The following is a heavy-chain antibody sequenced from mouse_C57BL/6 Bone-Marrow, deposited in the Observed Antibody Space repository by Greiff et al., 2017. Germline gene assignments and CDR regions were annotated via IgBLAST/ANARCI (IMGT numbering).Heavy chain of an antibody. V-gene: IGHV14-4*01. CDR1: GFNIKDDY. CDR3: TTNVTTVVADY. CDR2: IDPENGDT. J-gene: IGHJ2*01. D-gene: IGHD1-1*01. Sequence: EVQVVESGAELVRPGASVKLSCTASGFNIKDDYMHWVKQRPEQGLEWIGWIDPENGDTEYASKFQGKATITADTSSNTAYLQLSSLTSEDTAVYYCTTNVTTVVADYWGQGTTLTVSS.